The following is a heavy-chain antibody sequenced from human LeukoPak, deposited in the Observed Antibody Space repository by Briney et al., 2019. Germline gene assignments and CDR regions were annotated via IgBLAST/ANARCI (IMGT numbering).Heavy chain of an antibody. Sequence: PSETLSLTCAVYGGSFNGYYWSWIRQPPGKGLEWIGEINHSGSTNYNPSRKSRVTISVDTSKNQFSLKLSSVTAADTAVYYCARGPITMVRGVIIRGFDYWGQGTLVTVSS. V-gene: IGHV4-34*01. CDR3: ARGPITMVRGVIIRGFDY. CDR1: GGSFNGYY. J-gene: IGHJ4*02. D-gene: IGHD3-10*01. CDR2: INHSGST.